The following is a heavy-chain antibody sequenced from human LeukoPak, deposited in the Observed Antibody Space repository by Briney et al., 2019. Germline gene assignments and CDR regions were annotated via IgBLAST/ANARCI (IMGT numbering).Heavy chain of an antibody. CDR1: GFTFSSYA. Sequence: PGRSLRLSCAASGFTFSSYAMHWVRQASGKGLEWVGRIRSKANSYATAYAASVKGRFTISRDDSKNTAYLQMNSLKTEDTAVYYCTRPNYDSSGSTFDYWGQGTLVTVSS. CDR3: TRPNYDSSGSTFDY. V-gene: IGHV3-73*01. CDR2: IRSKANSYAT. J-gene: IGHJ4*02. D-gene: IGHD3-22*01.